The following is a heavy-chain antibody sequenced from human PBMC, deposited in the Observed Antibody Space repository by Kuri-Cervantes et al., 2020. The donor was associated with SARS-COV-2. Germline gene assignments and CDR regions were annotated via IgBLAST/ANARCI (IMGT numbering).Heavy chain of an antibody. CDR3: AKDSGSYFRGSAEYFQH. CDR2: ISYDGSNK. J-gene: IGHJ1*01. Sequence: GESLKISCAASGFTFSSYGMHWVRQAPGKGLEWVAVISYDGSNKYYADSVKGRFTISRDNSKNSLYLQMNSLRAEDTALYYCAKDSGSYFRGSAEYFQHWGQGTLVTVSS. D-gene: IGHD1-26*01. V-gene: IGHV3-30*18. CDR1: GFTFSSYG.